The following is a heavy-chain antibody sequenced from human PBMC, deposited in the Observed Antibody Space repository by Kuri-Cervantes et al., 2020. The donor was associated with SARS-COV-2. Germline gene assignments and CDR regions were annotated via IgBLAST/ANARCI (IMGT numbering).Heavy chain of an antibody. CDR3: TRIQDYYYMDV. V-gene: IGHV2-70*11. CDR1: GFPLSTSGVG. CDR2: IGWHDDE. J-gene: IGHJ6*03. Sequence: SGPTLVKPTQTLTLTCTFSGFPLSTSGVGVGWIRQPPGKALEWLARIGWHDDEYYSTSLKTRLTISKDTSKNQVVLTMTNMDPVDTGTYYCTRIQDYYYMDVWGTGTTVTVSS.